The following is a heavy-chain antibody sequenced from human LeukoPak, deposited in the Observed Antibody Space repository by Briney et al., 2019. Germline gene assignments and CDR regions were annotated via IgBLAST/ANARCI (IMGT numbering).Heavy chain of an antibody. Sequence: SEPLSLTCTVSGGSISSYYWSWIRQPPGKGLEWIGYIYYSGSTNYNPSLKSRVTISVDTSKNQFSLKLSSVTAADTAVYYCARGGPRSWFDPWGQGTLVTVSS. CDR1: GGSISSYY. J-gene: IGHJ5*02. CDR3: ARGGPRSWFDP. V-gene: IGHV4-59*01. CDR2: IYYSGST.